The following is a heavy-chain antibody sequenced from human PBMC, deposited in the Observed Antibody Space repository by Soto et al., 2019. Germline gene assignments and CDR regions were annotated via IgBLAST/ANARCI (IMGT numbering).Heavy chain of an antibody. CDR1: GFTFSSFG. CDR2: IVYDGTNK. D-gene: IGHD3-3*01. V-gene: IGHV3-30*18. J-gene: IGHJ4*02. Sequence: QVQVVESGGGVVQPGRSLRLSCAASGFTFSSFGMHWVRQAPGKGLEWVAVIVYDGTNKYYADSVKGRFTISRDNSKNTLYLQMNSLKAEATAVYYYAKDRQYDFWTVEYWGQGTLVTVSS. CDR3: AKDRQYDFWTVEY.